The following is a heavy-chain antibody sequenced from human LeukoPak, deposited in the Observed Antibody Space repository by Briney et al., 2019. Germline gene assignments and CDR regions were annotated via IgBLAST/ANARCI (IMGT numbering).Heavy chain of an antibody. V-gene: IGHV3-23*01. Sequence: PGGSLRLSCAASGFTFSSYAMSCVRQAPGKGLEWVSAISGSGGSTYYADSVKGRFTISRDNSKNTLYLQMNSLRAEDTAVYYCAKDNSIFGVDGGVADYWGQGTLVTVSS. D-gene: IGHD3-3*01. CDR1: GFTFSSYA. J-gene: IGHJ4*02. CDR3: AKDNSIFGVDGGVADY. CDR2: ISGSGGST.